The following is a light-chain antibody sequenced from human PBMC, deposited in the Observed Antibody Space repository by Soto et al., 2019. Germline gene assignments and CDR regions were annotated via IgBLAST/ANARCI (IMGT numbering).Light chain of an antibody. Sequence: EIVLTQSPGTVSLSPGERATLSCRASQSVSSNYLAWYQQKPGQAPRLLIYGASSRATGIPDRFSGSGSGTDFTLTISRLEPEDFAVYYCQQYDSSPWTFGQGTKVEIK. J-gene: IGKJ1*01. CDR3: QQYDSSPWT. CDR1: QSVSSNY. CDR2: GAS. V-gene: IGKV3-20*01.